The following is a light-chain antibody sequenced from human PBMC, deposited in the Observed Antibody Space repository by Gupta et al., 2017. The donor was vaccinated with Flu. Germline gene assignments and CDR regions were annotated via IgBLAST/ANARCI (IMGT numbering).Light chain of an antibody. CDR2: KAS. CDR1: QSISTW. J-gene: IGKJ1*01. CDR3: HQYNSNLWT. Sequence: GDRVTITCRASQSISTWLAWYQQKPGKAPNLLIYKASSLESGVPSSFSGSGSGTEFTLTISSLQPDDFATYYYHQYNSNLWTFGQGTKVEIK. V-gene: IGKV1-5*03.